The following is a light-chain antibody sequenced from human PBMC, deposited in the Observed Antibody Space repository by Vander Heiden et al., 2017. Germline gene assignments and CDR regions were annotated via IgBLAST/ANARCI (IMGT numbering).Light chain of an antibody. Sequence: SYGLTQPLSVSVALGQTASIPCELEKIGNKDVHWYQQKPGQAPVLVIYRDANRPAGIPERFSGFNSGNTATLTISRAQAGDEADYYWQVWDSSTGVFGTGTKVTVL. V-gene: IGLV3-9*01. CDR3: QVWDSSTGV. CDR1: KIGNKD. J-gene: IGLJ1*01. CDR2: RDA.